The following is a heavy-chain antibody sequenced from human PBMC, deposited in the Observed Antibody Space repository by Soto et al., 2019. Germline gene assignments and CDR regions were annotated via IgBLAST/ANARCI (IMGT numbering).Heavy chain of an antibody. CDR3: ARVGYCGGDCYSGYFDY. CDR1: GGSFSGYY. CDR2: IYYSGST. V-gene: IGHV4-59*01. J-gene: IGHJ4*02. Sequence: SETLSLTCAVYGGSFSGYYWSWIRQPPGKGLEWIGYIYYSGSTNYNPSLKSRVTISVDTSKNQFSLKLSSVTAADTAVYYCARVGYCGGDCYSGYFDYWGQGTLVTVSS. D-gene: IGHD2-21*02.